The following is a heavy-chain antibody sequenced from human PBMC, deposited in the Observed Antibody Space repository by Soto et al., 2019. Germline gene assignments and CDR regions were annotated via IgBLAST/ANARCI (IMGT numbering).Heavy chain of an antibody. CDR1: GGSISSYY. CDR2: IYYSGST. Sequence: SETLSLTCTVSGGSISSYYWIWIRQPPGKGLEWIGYIYYSGSTNYNPSLKSRVTISVDTSKNQFSLKLSSVTAADTAVYYCASSSRYDSSGYYLFDYWGQGTLVTVSS. J-gene: IGHJ4*02. D-gene: IGHD3-22*01. CDR3: ASSSRYDSSGYYLFDY. V-gene: IGHV4-59*01.